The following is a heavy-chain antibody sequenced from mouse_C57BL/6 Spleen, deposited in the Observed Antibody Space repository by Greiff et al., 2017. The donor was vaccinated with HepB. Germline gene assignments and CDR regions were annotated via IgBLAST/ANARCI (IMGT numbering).Heavy chain of an antibody. CDR2: INPSSGYT. CDR1: GYTFTSYT. V-gene: IGHV1-4*01. Sequence: QVQLQQSGAELARPGASVKMSCKASGYTFTSYTMHWVKQRPGQGLEWIGYINPSSGYTKYTQKFKDKATLTADKSSSTAYLQLSSLTSEDSAVYYWERMDEDVSFAYWGQGTLVTVSA. J-gene: IGHJ3*01. D-gene: IGHD6-2*01. CDR3: ERMDEDVSFAY.